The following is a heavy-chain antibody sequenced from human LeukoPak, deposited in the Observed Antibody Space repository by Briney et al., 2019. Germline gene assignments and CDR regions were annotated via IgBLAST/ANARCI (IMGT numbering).Heavy chain of an antibody. J-gene: IGHJ4*02. CDR2: ISGTDSTT. CDR1: GLAFSAYE. Sequence: GGSLRLSCAASGLAFSAYEMNWVRQAPGKGLEWVSYISGTDSTTYYADSVKGRFTISRDNARNSLYLQMNSLRVEDTALYYCTTRGYHLDSWGQGTLVTVSS. CDR3: TTRGYHLDS. D-gene: IGHD3-22*01. V-gene: IGHV3-48*03.